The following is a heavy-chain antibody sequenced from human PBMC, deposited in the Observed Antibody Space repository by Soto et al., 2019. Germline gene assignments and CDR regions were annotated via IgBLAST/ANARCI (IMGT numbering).Heavy chain of an antibody. V-gene: IGHV1-18*01. CDR2: ISAYNGNT. CDR1: GYTLTSYG. D-gene: IGHD2-21*02. CDR3: ARNIVVVTALDY. J-gene: IGHJ4*01. Sequence: GASVKVSCKASGYTLTSYGISWVRQAPGQGLEWMGWISAYNGNTNYAQKLQGRVTMTTDTSTSTAYMELRSLRSEDTAVYYCARNIVVVTALDYWGQGTLVTVSS.